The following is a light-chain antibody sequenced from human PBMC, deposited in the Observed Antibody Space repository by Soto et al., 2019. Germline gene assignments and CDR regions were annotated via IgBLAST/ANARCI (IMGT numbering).Light chain of an antibody. J-gene: IGKJ2*01. CDR1: QTVSSRY. CDR3: QQYGRSPPFT. CDR2: GAS. V-gene: IGKV3-20*01. Sequence: EIVLTQSPGTLSLSPGERATLSCRASQTVSSRYLAWYQQKPGQAPRLLMYGASNMATGIPDRFSGSGSGPDLTLTIRRLEPEDFAVYFWQQYGRSPPFTFGQGTKVEIK.